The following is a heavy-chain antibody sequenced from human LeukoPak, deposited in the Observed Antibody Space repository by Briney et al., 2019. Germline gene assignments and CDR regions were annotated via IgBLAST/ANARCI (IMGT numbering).Heavy chain of an antibody. CDR3: ARGVGYSYGLVY. CDR2: INSDGSIT. CDR1: GFTFSSYW. Sequence: GGSLRLSCAASGFTFSSYWMHWVRQAPGKGLVWVSRINSDGSITTYADSVKGRFTISRDNAKNTLYLQMNSLRAEDTAVYYCARGVGYSYGLVYWGQGTLVTVSS. J-gene: IGHJ4*02. V-gene: IGHV3-74*01. D-gene: IGHD5-18*01.